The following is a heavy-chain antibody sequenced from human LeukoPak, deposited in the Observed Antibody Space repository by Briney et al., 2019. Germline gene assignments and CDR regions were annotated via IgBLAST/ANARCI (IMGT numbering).Heavy chain of an antibody. CDR3: ARDVGGDWSGYYRPSDY. D-gene: IGHD3-3*01. J-gene: IGHJ4*02. V-gene: IGHV4-4*07. Sequence: KSSETLSLTCTVSGGSISSYYWSWIRQPAGKGLEWIGGIYTSGSTNYNPSLKSRVTMSVDTSKNQFSLKLSSVTAADTAVYYCARDVGGDWSGYYRPSDYWGQGTLVTVSS. CDR1: GGSISSYY. CDR2: IYTSGST.